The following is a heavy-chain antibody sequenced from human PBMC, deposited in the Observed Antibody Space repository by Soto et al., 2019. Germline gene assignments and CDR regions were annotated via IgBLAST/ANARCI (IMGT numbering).Heavy chain of an antibody. CDR1: GYTFTSYY. J-gene: IGHJ1*01. Sequence: QVQLVQSGAEVKKPGASVKVSCKASGYTFTSYYMHWVRQAPGQGLEWMGIINPSGGSTSYAQKFQGRVTXTRXXSXGTVYRELSSLRSEDTAVYYCARDRAGGYSYGSFQHWGQGTLVTVSS. CDR2: INPSGGST. CDR3: ARDRAGGYSYGSFQH. V-gene: IGHV1-46*03. D-gene: IGHD5-18*01.